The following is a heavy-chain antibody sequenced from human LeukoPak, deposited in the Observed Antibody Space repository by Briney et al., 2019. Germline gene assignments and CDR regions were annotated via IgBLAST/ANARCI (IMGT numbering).Heavy chain of an antibody. D-gene: IGHD3-10*01. CDR1: GYTFTDYY. J-gene: IGHJ4*02. CDR3: ARSRLNYYGSGSPFDY. V-gene: IGHV1-2*02. Sequence: ASVKVSCKASGYTFTDYYIHWVRQAPGQGLEWMGWINPNSGGTNYAQKFQGRVTMTRDTSISTAYMELSRLRSDDTAVYYCARSRLNYYGSGSPFDYWGQGTLVTVSS. CDR2: INPNSGGT.